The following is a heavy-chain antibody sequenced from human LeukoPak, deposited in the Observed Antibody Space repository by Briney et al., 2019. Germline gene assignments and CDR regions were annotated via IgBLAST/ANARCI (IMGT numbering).Heavy chain of an antibody. CDR2: ISGSGGST. CDR1: RFTFSTYA. CDR3: AKDRVDFWSGYCPLFDY. V-gene: IGHV3-23*01. Sequence: PGGSLRLSCAASRFTFSTYAMSRVRQAPGKGLEWVSAISGSGGSTYYADSVKGRFTISRDNSKNTLYLQMNSLRAEDTAVYYCAKDRVDFWSGYCPLFDYWGQGTLVTVSS. J-gene: IGHJ4*02. D-gene: IGHD3-3*01.